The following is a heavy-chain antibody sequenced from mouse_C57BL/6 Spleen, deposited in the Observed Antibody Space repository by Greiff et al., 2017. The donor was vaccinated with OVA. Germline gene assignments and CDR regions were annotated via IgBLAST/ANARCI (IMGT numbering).Heavy chain of an antibody. D-gene: IGHD2-5*01. CDR1: GYSFTGYY. CDR2: INPSTGGT. V-gene: IGHV1-42*01. Sequence: EVQLQQSGPELVKPGASVKISCKASGYSFTGYYMNWVKQSPEKSLEWIGEINPSTGGTTYNQTFKAKATLTVDKTSSTAYMQLKSLTSEDSAVYDCARIYSNYGAMDYWGQGTSVTVSA. J-gene: IGHJ4*01. CDR3: ARIYSNYGAMDY.